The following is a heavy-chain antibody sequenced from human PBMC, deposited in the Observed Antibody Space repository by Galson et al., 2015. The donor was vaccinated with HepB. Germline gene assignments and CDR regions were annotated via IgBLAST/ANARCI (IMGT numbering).Heavy chain of an antibody. CDR1: GYTFTSYG. CDR2: ISAYNGNT. D-gene: IGHD6-13*01. J-gene: IGHJ4*02. CDR3: ARQQLVKVYFDY. Sequence: SVKVSCKASGYTFTSYGISWVRQAPGQGLEWMGWISAYNGNTNYAQKLQGRVTMTTDTSASTAYMELRSLRSDDTAVYYCARQQLVKVYFDYWGQGTLVTVSS. V-gene: IGHV1-18*01.